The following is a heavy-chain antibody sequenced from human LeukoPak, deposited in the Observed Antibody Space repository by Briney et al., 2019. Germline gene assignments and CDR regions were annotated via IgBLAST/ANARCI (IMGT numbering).Heavy chain of an antibody. CDR3: ARVLLDVVGSSVYYFDY. CDR2: INAGNGNT. J-gene: IGHJ4*02. V-gene: IGHV1-3*01. Sequence: ASVKVSCKASGYTFTSYAMHWVRQAPGQRLEWMGWINAGNGNTKYSQKFQGRVTITRDTSASTAYMELSSLRSEDTAVYYCARVLLDVVGSSVYYFDYWGQGTLVTVSS. CDR1: GYTFTSYA. D-gene: IGHD1-26*01.